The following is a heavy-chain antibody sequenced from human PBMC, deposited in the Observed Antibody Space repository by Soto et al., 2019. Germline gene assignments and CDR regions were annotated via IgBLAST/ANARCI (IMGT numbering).Heavy chain of an antibody. CDR2: ISAYNGNT. J-gene: IGHJ6*03. CDR1: GYTFTSYG. CDR3: ACGGVVRNYYYYYYYMDV. Sequence: GASVKVSCKASGYTFTSYGISWVRQAPGQGLEWMGWISAYNGNTNYAQKLQGRVTMTTDTSTSTAYMELRSLRSDDTAVYYCACGGVVRNYYYYYYYMDVWGKGTTVTVSS. D-gene: IGHD2-2*01. V-gene: IGHV1-18*01.